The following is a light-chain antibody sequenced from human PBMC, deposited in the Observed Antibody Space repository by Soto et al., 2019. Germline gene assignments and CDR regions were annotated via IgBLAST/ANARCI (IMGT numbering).Light chain of an antibody. V-gene: IGLV2-14*01. CDR1: SSDVGAYNH. Sequence: QSALTQPASVSGSPGQSITISCTGTSSDVGAYNHVSWYQQHPGKAPKLMIYEVSDRPSGVSNRFSGSKSGNTASLTISGLQADDEADYYCYSYTRSSTPDAFGTGTKVTVL. J-gene: IGLJ1*01. CDR2: EVS. CDR3: YSYTRSSTPDA.